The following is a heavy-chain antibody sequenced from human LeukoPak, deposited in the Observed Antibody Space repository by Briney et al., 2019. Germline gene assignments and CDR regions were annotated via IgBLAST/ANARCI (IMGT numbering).Heavy chain of an antibody. CDR1: GFTFSSYA. J-gene: IGHJ4*02. Sequence: GSLRLSCAASGFTFSSYAMSWVRQAPGKGLEWVSGIGGSATSTYYADSVKGRFTISRDNSKNTLYLQMNSLRAEDTAVYYCARYYDSSGRTGGAFDCWGQGTLVTVSS. CDR2: IGGSATST. CDR3: ARYYDSSGRTGGAFDC. D-gene: IGHD3-22*01. V-gene: IGHV3-23*01.